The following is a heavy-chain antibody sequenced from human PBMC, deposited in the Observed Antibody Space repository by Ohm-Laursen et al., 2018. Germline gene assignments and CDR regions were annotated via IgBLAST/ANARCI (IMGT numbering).Heavy chain of an antibody. J-gene: IGHJ4*02. CDR1: GFTMRNYW. CDR3: ARDLGY. V-gene: IGHV3-7*01. CDR2: IKPDASEE. Sequence: SLRLSCSASGFTMRNYWMSWVRQAPGKGLEWVANIKPDASEEHYVDSVKGRFTISRDNAKNSLYLQMNSLRAEDTAVYYCARDLGYWGQGTLVTVSS.